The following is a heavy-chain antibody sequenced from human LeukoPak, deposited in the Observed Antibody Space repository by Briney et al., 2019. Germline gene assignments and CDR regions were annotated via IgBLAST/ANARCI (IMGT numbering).Heavy chain of an antibody. CDR1: GFTFSSYS. CDR3: ARGIDFWSVKYYFDY. CDR2: ISSSSSYI. D-gene: IGHD3-3*01. J-gene: IGHJ4*02. V-gene: IGHV3-21*01. Sequence: KAGGSLRLSCAASGFTFSSYSMNWVRQAPGKGLEWVSSISSSSSYIYYADSVKGRFTISRDNAKNSLYLQMNSLRAEDTAVYYCARGIDFWSVKYYFDYWGQGTLVTVSS.